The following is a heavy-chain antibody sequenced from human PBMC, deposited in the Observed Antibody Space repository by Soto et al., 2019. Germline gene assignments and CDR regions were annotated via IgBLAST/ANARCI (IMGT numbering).Heavy chain of an antibody. CDR3: ARRWGGTFDF. V-gene: IGHV4-59*01. Sequence: SETLSLTCTVSGGSISSYYWSWIRQPPGKGLEWIGYIYYSGSTNYNPSLKSRVTISVDTSKNQFSLKLSSVTAADTAVYYCARRWGGTFDFWAQRTLVTVSS. CDR2: IYYSGST. J-gene: IGHJ4*02. CDR1: GGSISSYY. D-gene: IGHD2-21*01.